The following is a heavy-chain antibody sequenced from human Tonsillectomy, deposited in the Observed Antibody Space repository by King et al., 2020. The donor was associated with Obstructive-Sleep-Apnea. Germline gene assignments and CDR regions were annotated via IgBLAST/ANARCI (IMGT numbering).Heavy chain of an antibody. V-gene: IGHV3-23*04. CDR2: ISGSGGST. D-gene: IGHD2-15*01. CDR3: AKDGRYCSGGSCYSFDY. CDR1: GFTFSSYA. Sequence: VQLVESGGGLVQPGGSLRLSCAASGFTFSSYAMSWVRPAPGKGLEWVSAISGSGGSTCYADSRKRRFTLSRDNSKHTLYLQMNRLRAEDTAVYYCAKDGRYCSGGSCYSFDYWGQGTLVTVSS. J-gene: IGHJ4*02.